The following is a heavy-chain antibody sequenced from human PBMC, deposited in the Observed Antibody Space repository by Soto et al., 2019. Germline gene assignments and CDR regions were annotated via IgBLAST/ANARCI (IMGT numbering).Heavy chain of an antibody. J-gene: IGHJ4*02. CDR3: ARPPLPGYSIHFNS. CDR1: GYRLDAAW. D-gene: IGHD2-15*01. V-gene: IGHV5-51*01. Sequence: PGESLKISCKGVGYRLDAAWIGWVRQMPGKGLEWMGIINPRDSDTRYSPSFQGQVTISADRSTGTAFLQWRSLKASDTALYYCARPPLPGYSIHFNSWGQGTLVTVSS. CDR2: INPRDSDT.